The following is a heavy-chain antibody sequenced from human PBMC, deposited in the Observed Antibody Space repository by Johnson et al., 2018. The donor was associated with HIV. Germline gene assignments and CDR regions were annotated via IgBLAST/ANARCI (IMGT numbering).Heavy chain of an antibody. D-gene: IGHD3-22*01. CDR2: ISGSGGST. Sequence: VQLVESGGGLVQPGGSLRLSCAASGFSVSSNYMTWVRQAPGKGLEWVSAISGSGGSTYYADSVKGRFTISRDNAKKSLYLQVNSLRGEDTALYYCARDVKYYDTSGYHSDAFDIWGQGTLVIVSS. CDR1: GFSVSSNY. J-gene: IGHJ3*02. CDR3: ARDVKYYDTSGYHSDAFDI. V-gene: IGHV3-23*04.